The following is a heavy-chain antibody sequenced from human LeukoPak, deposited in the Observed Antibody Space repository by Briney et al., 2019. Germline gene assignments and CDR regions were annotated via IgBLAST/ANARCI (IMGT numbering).Heavy chain of an antibody. CDR1: GGTFSSYA. CDR3: ARAGEGGYQLPRAPYYYYGMDV. V-gene: IGHV1-69*04. Sequence: GASVKVSCKASGGTFSSYAISWVRQAPGQGLEWMGRIIPILGIANYAQKFQGRVTITADKSTSTAYMELSSLRSEDTAVYYCARAGEGGYQLPRAPYYYYGMDVWGQGTTVTVSS. CDR2: IIPILGIA. D-gene: IGHD2-2*01. J-gene: IGHJ6*02.